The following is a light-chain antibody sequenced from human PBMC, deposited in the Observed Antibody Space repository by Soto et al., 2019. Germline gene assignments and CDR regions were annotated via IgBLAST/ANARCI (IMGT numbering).Light chain of an antibody. CDR3: QQYGSIPFT. Sequence: EIVLTQSPATLSLSPGERATLSCRASQSLSSNFLAWYQQKPGQPPRLLIYDASNRATGIPARFSGSGSGTAFTLTISSLEPEDFAVYYCQQYGSIPFTCGPGTKWIS. V-gene: IGKV3-20*01. J-gene: IGKJ3*01. CDR1: QSLSSNF. CDR2: DAS.